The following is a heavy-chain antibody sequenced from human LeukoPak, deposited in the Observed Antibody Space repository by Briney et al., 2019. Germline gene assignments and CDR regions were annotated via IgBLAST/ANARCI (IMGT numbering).Heavy chain of an antibody. CDR1: GFTFSDYW. D-gene: IGHD1-26*01. V-gene: IGHV3-7*01. J-gene: IGHJ4*02. CDR3: ARDRVGASTR. CDR2: INQGGSEK. Sequence: PGGSLRLSCAASGFTFSDYWMSWLRQAPGKGLEWVANINQGGSEKYSVDSVKGRFTISRDNAKNSLYLQMTSLRAEDTGVYYCARDRVGASTRWGQGTLLTVSS.